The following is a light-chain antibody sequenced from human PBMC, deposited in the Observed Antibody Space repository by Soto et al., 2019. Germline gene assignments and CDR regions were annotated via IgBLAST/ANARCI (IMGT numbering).Light chain of an antibody. CDR1: QGLVYSNGNTF. CDR2: KVS. J-gene: IGKJ2*01. CDR3: LQYTHWPHT. Sequence: DVVMTQSPLSLPVTLGQPASISCRSSQGLVYSNGNTFVSWFFQRPGQSPRRLIYKVSNRDSGVPDRFSGSGSGTDFTLHISRVEAEDVGVYYCLQYTHWPHTFGQGTKVDIK. V-gene: IGKV2-30*01.